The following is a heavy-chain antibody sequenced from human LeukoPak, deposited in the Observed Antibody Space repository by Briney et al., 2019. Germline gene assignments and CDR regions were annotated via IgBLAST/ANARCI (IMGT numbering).Heavy chain of an antibody. D-gene: IGHD3-10*01. CDR3: TTVYYYGWLSNYNLGWFDP. CDR2: LHGRAST. V-gene: IGHV4-39*06. Sequence: PSETLSLTCTVSGGSLNNSGSFWGWIRQPPGKGLEGIGSLHGRASTHYRPSLEYRVTIPRDTSKNQFALRLSSVRAADTVVYDGTTVYYYGWLSNYNLGWFDPWGQGTLVTVSS. J-gene: IGHJ5*02. CDR1: GGSLNNSGSF.